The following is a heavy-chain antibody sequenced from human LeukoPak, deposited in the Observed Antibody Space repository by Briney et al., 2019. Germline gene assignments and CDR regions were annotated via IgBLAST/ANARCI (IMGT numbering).Heavy chain of an antibody. Sequence: ASVKVSCKASGYTFTGYYMHLVRQAPGQGLEWMGWINPNSGGTNYAQKFQGRVTMTRDTSISTAYMELSRLRSDDTAVYYCARTNYYDSSGYYWFFGYWGQGTLVTVSS. D-gene: IGHD3-22*01. CDR3: ARTNYYDSSGYYWFFGY. CDR2: INPNSGGT. J-gene: IGHJ4*02. CDR1: GYTFTGYY. V-gene: IGHV1-2*02.